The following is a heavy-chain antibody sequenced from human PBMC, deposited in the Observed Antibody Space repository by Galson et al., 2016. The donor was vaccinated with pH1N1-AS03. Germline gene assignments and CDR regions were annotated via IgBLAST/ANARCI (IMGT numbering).Heavy chain of an antibody. CDR2: IHPRDSDT. CDR1: GDSFSDYW. J-gene: IGHJ4*01. Sequence: VKKPGESLRISCKASGDSFSDYWIAWVRQMPGKGLEWMGIIHPRDSDTRYSPSFQGRVSISADKSISTAYLQWSSLKASDTATYYCARHLSSPFSSSSGYWGHGTLVTVSS. CDR3: ARHLSSPFSSSSGY. D-gene: IGHD6-13*01. V-gene: IGHV5-51*01.